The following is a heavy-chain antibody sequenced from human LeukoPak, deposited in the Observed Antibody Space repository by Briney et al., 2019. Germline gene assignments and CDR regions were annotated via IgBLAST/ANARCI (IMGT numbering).Heavy chain of an antibody. V-gene: IGHV3-23*01. CDR3: AKGGVGYYNYYGMDV. D-gene: IGHD3-10*01. Sequence: GGSLRLSCAASGFTFSSYAMSWVRQAPGKGLEWVSAISGSGGSTYYADSVKGRFTISRDNSKNTLYLQMNSLRVEDTAVYFCAKGGVGYYNYYGMDVWGQGTTVTVSS. CDR1: GFTFSSYA. CDR2: ISGSGGST. J-gene: IGHJ6*02.